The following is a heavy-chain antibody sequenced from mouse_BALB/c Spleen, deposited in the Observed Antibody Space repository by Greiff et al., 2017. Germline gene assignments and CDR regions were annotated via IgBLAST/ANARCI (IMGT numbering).Heavy chain of an antibody. D-gene: IGHD2-1*01. Sequence: EVKLVESGPGLVKPSQSLSLTCSVTGYSITSGYYWNWIRQFPGNKLEWMGYISYDGSNNYNPSLKNRISITRDTSKNQFFLKLNSVTTEDTATYYCARSHYGNYYAMDYWGQGTSVTVSS. CDR2: ISYDGSN. J-gene: IGHJ4*01. V-gene: IGHV3-6*02. CDR1: GYSITSGYY. CDR3: ARSHYGNYYAMDY.